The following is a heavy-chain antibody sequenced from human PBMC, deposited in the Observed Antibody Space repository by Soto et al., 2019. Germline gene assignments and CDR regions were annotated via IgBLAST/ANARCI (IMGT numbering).Heavy chain of an antibody. CDR3: ARYNSEVVGFDF. J-gene: IGHJ4*02. CDR2: INHSGGT. D-gene: IGHD2-15*01. Sequence: PSETLSLTCAVYAGSFSGYYWTWIRQPPGKGLEWIGEINHSGGTNYNPSLKSRVTFSVDTSKNLFSLNLNSVTAADTAVYYCARYNSEVVGFDFWGQGILVTVSS. CDR1: AGSFSGYY. V-gene: IGHV4-34*01.